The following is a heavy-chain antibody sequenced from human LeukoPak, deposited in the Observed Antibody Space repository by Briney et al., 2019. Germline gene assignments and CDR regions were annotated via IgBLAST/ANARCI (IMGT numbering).Heavy chain of an antibody. D-gene: IGHD6-19*01. V-gene: IGHV4-59*08. Sequence: SETLSLTCTVSGGSISSYYWSWIRQPPGKGLEWIGYIYYSGSTNYNPSLKSRVTISVDTSKNQFSLKLSSVTAADTAVYYCASHVRSGWYNGMDVWGQGTTVTVSS. CDR1: GGSISSYY. CDR2: IYYSGST. CDR3: ASHVRSGWYNGMDV. J-gene: IGHJ6*02.